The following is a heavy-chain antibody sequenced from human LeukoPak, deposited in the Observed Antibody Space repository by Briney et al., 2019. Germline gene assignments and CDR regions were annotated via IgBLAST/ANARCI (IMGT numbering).Heavy chain of an antibody. D-gene: IGHD3-10*01. CDR2: IWYDGSNK. J-gene: IGHJ4*02. Sequence: GRSLRLSCAASGFTFSGYGMHWVRQAPGKGLEWVAVIWYDGSNKYYADSVKGRFTISRDNSKNTLYLQMNSLRAEDTAVYYCARAYYYGSGSYYNEGLYGYWGQGTLVTVSS. CDR1: GFTFSGYG. V-gene: IGHV3-33*01. CDR3: ARAYYYGSGSYYNEGLYGY.